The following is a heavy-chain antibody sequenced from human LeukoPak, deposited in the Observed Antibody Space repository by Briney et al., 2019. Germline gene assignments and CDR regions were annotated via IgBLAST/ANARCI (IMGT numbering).Heavy chain of an antibody. D-gene: IGHD2-15*01. CDR1: GFTFNSCA. V-gene: IGHV3-23*01. J-gene: IGHJ4*02. CDR3: AKKIIGYCSSGRCHFDY. Sequence: GGSVRLSCEASGFTFNSCAMSWVRQAPGKGLEWVSGISGGGVTTFYADSVKGRFTISRDNVKNTLYLQLNSLSAEDTAVYYCAKKIIGYCSSGRCHFDYWGQGTLVTVSS. CDR2: ISGGGVTT.